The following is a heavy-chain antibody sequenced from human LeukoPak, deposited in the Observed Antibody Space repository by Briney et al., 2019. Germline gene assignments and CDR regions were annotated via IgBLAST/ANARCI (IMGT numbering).Heavy chain of an antibody. V-gene: IGHV1-18*01. CDR1: NYTFTNYG. CDR2: ISAYNGYT. D-gene: IGHD4-23*01. Sequence: ASVKVSCNASNYTFTNYGISWVRQAPGQGLEWMGWISAYNGYTDYAQKFQFRVTMTTDTSTSTAYMELRSLRSDDTAVYYCARDKAVTTEVTQHFQHWGQGTLVTVSS. J-gene: IGHJ1*01. CDR3: ARDKAVTTEVTQHFQH.